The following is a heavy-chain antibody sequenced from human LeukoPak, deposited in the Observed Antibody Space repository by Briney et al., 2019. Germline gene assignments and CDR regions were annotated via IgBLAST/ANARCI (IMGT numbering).Heavy chain of an antibody. CDR1: GYSISSGYY. CDR3: ARCYYYDSTGSRKYMDV. Sequence: PSETLSLTCAVSGYSISSGYYWGWIRQAPGKGLEWVGSIYHSGSTYYNPSLKSRVTISVDTSQNQFSLKLSSVSAADTAVYYCARCYYYDSTGSRKYMDVWGKGTTLTVSS. CDR2: IYHSGST. D-gene: IGHD3-22*01. J-gene: IGHJ6*03. V-gene: IGHV4-38-2*01.